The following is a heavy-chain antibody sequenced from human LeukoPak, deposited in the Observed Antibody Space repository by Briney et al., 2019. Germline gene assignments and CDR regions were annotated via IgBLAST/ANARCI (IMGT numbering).Heavy chain of an antibody. CDR2: IYTSGST. D-gene: IGHD3-22*01. Sequence: SSETLSLTCTVSGGSISSGSYYWSWIRQPAGKGLEWIGRIYTSGSTNYNPSPKSRVTISVDTSKNQFSLKLSSVTAADTAVYYCARSRIVVVSYYYMDVWGKGTTVTVSS. CDR1: GGSISSGSYY. V-gene: IGHV4-61*02. CDR3: ARSRIVVVSYYYMDV. J-gene: IGHJ6*03.